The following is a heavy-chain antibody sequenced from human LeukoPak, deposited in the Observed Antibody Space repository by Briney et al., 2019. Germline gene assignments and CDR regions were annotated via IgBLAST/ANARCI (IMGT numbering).Heavy chain of an antibody. D-gene: IGHD5-12*01. CDR2: ISWNSGSI. J-gene: IGHJ4*02. Sequence: PGRSLRLSCAASGFTFDDYAMHWVRQAPGKGLEWVSGISWNSGSIGYADSVKGRFTISRDNAKNSLYLQMNSLRAEDTALYYCAKASLSGYDSNIDYWGRGTLVTVSS. CDR3: AKASLSGYDSNIDY. V-gene: IGHV3-9*01. CDR1: GFTFDDYA.